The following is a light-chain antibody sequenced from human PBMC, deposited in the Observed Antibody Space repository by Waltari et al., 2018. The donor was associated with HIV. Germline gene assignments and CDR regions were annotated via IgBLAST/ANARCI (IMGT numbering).Light chain of an antibody. V-gene: IGLV2-8*01. CDR2: DVS. CDR3: SSYAGRNIWVV. Sequence: QPALTQPPSASWSPGQSVTISCTGTSSDVGGYTSVSWYQQHPGKAPKLMIYDVSKRPAGHRDLFSGSHSFTTACSSVSGQQAEDEAEYSCSSYAGRNIWVVFGGGAKLTV. J-gene: IGLJ3*02. CDR1: SSDVGGYTS.